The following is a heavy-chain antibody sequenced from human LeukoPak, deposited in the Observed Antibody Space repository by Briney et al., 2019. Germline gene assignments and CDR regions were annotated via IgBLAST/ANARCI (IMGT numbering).Heavy chain of an antibody. D-gene: IGHD6-19*01. CDR3: AREVAGTPWIDY. Sequence: SETLSLTCAVYGRSFSGYYWSWIRQPPGKGLEWIGEINHSGSTNYNPSLKSRVTISVDTSKNQFSLKLSSVTAADTAVYYCAREVAGTPWIDYWGQGTLVTVSS. J-gene: IGHJ4*02. V-gene: IGHV4-34*01. CDR1: GRSFSGYY. CDR2: INHSGST.